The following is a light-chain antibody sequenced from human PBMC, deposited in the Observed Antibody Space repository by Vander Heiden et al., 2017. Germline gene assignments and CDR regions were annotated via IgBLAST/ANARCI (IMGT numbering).Light chain of an antibody. Sequence: EMVLTQSPGTLSLSPGERATLSCRASQSVSSSYLAWYQQKPGQAPRLLIYGASSRATGIPARFSGSGSGTDFTLTISRLEPEDFAVYYCQQYRSPLTFGGGTKVEIK. CDR1: QSVSSSY. V-gene: IGKV3-20*01. CDR3: QQYRSPLT. CDR2: GAS. J-gene: IGKJ4*01.